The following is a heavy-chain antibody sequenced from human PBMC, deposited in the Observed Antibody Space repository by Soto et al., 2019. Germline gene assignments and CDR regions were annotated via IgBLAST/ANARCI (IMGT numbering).Heavy chain of an antibody. CDR2: IHSDGSSA. CDR1: GFTFSTYW. J-gene: IGHJ4*02. Sequence: GGSLRLSCAASGFTFSTYWMHWVRQAPGKGLVWVSCIHSDGSSATYADSVKGRFTISRDNAKNTLYLRMDSLRAEDTAVYYCARVGRPYSSSSGIDYWGQGTLVTVSS. CDR3: ARVGRPYSSSSGIDY. V-gene: IGHV3-74*01. D-gene: IGHD6-6*01.